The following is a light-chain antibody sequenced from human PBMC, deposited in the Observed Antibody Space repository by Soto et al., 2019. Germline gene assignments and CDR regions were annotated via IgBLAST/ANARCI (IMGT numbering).Light chain of an antibody. V-gene: IGLV3-21*04. CDR1: NIGSKS. Sequence: SYELTQPPSVSVAPGKTARITCGGNNIGSKSVHWYQQKPGQAPVLVIYYDSDRPSGIPERFSGSNSGNTATLTISRVEAGDEADYDCQVWDSSSDHPYVVFGGGTKLTVL. CDR2: YDS. CDR3: QVWDSSSDHPYVV. J-gene: IGLJ2*01.